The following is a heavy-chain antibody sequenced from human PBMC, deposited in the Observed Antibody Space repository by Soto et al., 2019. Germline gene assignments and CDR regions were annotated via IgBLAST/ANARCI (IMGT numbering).Heavy chain of an antibody. J-gene: IGHJ6*02. CDR1: GYTLTELS. Sequence: ASVKVSCKVSGYTLTELSMHWVRQAPGKGLEWMGGFDPEDGETIYAQKFQGRVTMTEDASTDTAYMELSSLRSEDTAVYYCATDRPPTIQLWAGDYYYGMDVWGQGTTVTVSS. D-gene: IGHD5-18*01. V-gene: IGHV1-24*01. CDR2: FDPEDGET. CDR3: ATDRPPTIQLWAGDYYYGMDV.